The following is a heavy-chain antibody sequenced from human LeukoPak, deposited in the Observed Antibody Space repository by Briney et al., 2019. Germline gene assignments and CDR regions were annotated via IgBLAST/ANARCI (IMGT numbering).Heavy chain of an antibody. CDR1: GFTFSSYS. CDR3: AGWSYYYYYYMDV. D-gene: IGHD1-26*01. CDR2: ISSSSSYI. J-gene: IGHJ6*03. V-gene: IGHV3-21*01. Sequence: GGSLRLSCAASGFTFSSYSMNWVRQAPGKGLEWVSSISSSSSYIYYADSVKGRFTTSRDNAKNSLYLQMNSLRAEDTAVYYCAGWSYYYYYYMDVWGKGTTVTVSS.